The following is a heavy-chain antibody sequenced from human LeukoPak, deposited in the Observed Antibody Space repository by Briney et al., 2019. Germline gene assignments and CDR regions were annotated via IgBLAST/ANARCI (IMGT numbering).Heavy chain of an antibody. CDR3: AREKNDGFDI. Sequence: GGSLRLSCVASGFXFSSYGIHWVRQAPGKGLEWVAVIWYDGSDKYYADSVKGRFTISRDNSKNTLYLQMNSLGAEDTAVYYCAREKNDGFDIWGQGTMVIVSS. CDR1: GFXFSSYG. CDR2: IWYDGSDK. J-gene: IGHJ3*02. V-gene: IGHV3-33*01.